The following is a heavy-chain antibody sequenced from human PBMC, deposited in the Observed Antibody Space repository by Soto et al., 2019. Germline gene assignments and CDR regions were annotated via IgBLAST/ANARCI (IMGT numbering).Heavy chain of an antibody. D-gene: IGHD3-22*01. Sequence: GESLKISCKASGYSFTTYWITCVRQTPGKGLEWMGTIDLSDSYTMYSPAFQGHVTISTDQSISTAYLQWSGLKASDSAMYYCARRLRDRSGFRGYDIWGQGTMVTVSS. CDR2: IDLSDSYT. CDR3: ARRLRDRSGFRGYDI. CDR1: GYSFTTYW. V-gene: IGHV5-10-1*01. J-gene: IGHJ3*02.